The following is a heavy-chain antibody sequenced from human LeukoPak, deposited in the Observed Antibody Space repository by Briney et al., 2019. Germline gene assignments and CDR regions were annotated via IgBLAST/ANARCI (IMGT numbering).Heavy chain of an antibody. CDR1: GFTFSTYG. J-gene: IGHJ5*02. D-gene: IGHD3-10*01. V-gene: IGHV3-33*06. Sequence: PGGSLRLSCAASGFTFSTYGMHLVRQAPGKGLEWVAIIWHDGDRKYYADSVKGRFTISRDNSKNMLYLEMNSLRADDTAVYYCAKAFPHSGSGSYYVSNWFDPWGQGTLVTVSS. CDR3: AKAFPHSGSGSYYVSNWFDP. CDR2: IWHDGDRK.